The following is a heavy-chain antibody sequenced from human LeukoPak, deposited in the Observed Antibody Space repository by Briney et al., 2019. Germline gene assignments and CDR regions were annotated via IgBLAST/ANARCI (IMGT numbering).Heavy chain of an antibody. D-gene: IGHD3-22*01. J-gene: IGHJ3*02. Sequence: PGGSLRLSCAASGFIVRTNYMSWVRQAPGKGLQWVSVIYSGGTTRYADSVRGRFTISRDNSKNTLYLQMNSLRAEDTAMYYCARAVPHMHYDDSSGYYGAAFDIWGQGTWVTVSS. CDR2: IYSGGTT. CDR3: ARAVPHMHYDDSSGYYGAAFDI. CDR1: GFIVRTNY. V-gene: IGHV3-53*01.